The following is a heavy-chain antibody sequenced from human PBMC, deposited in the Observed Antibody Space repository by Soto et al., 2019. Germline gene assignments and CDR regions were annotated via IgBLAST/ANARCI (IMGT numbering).Heavy chain of an antibody. CDR1: GFXFSSSA. D-gene: IGHD3-10*01. CDR2: VSANGQGI. J-gene: IGHJ4*02. Sequence: ILSCSASGFXFSSSAISWVRQAPGKGLEWVSAVSANGQGIYYADSVRGRFTISRDNSKNTVFLHMDSLSAEDTAVYYCAKDRHYPRDYFHYWGQGTLVTVSS. V-gene: IGHV3-23*01. CDR3: AKDRHYPRDYFHY.